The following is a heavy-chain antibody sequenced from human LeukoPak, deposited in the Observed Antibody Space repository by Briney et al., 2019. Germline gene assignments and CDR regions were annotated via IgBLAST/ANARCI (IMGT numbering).Heavy chain of an antibody. J-gene: IGHJ3*02. CDR3: AREGGDGYNSGFGAFDI. Sequence: GGSLRLSCAASGFTFSGYEMHWVRQAPGKGLEWVSYISSTSSTIYYADSVKGRFTISRDNAKNTLYLQMNSLRAEDTAIYFCAREGGDGYNSGFGAFDIWGQGTMVTVSS. D-gene: IGHD5-24*01. V-gene: IGHV3-48*03. CDR1: GFTFSGYE. CDR2: ISSTSSTI.